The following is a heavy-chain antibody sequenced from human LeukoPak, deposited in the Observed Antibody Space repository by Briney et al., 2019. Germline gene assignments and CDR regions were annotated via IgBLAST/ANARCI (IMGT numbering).Heavy chain of an antibody. V-gene: IGHV4-59*01. CDR2: IYYSGST. CDR1: GGSISSYY. CDR3: AREGYSGSAGSDFDY. Sequence: SETLSLTCTVSGGSISSYYWSWVRQPPAKGLEWIGYIYYSGSTNCNPSLKSRVTISVDTSKNQFSLKLSSVTAADTAVYYCAREGYSGSAGSDFDYWGQGTLVTVSS. J-gene: IGHJ4*02. D-gene: IGHD1-26*01.